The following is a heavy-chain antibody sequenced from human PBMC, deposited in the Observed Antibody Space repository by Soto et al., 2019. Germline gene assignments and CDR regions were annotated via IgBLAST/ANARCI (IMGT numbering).Heavy chain of an antibody. CDR2: ISAYNGNI. V-gene: IGHV1-18*01. D-gene: IGHD2-21*02. J-gene: IGHJ6*02. Sequence: VQLVQSGAEVKKPGASVKVSCKASGYTFTNYGISWVRQAPGQGLEWMGWISAYNGNINYAQKLQGRVTMTKETATCPAYMGLRSLRSDDTAMYYCASSYSGGNFYSNLPLDYYYYGMDVWGQGTTVTVSS. CDR3: ASSYSGGNFYSNLPLDYYYYGMDV. CDR1: GYTFTNYG.